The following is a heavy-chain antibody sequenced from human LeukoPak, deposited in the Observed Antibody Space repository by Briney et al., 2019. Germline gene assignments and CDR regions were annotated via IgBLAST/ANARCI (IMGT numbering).Heavy chain of an antibody. J-gene: IGHJ2*01. D-gene: IGHD4-17*01. CDR3: ARDWAVTPRYFDL. CDR2: IKPDGSDK. CDR1: GFTFSSYW. V-gene: IGHV3-7*01. Sequence: GGSLRLSCTASGFTFSSYWMSWVRQAPGKGLEWVANIKPDGSDKYYVDSVKGRFTISRDNAKNSLYLQMNSLRAEDTAVYYCARDWAVTPRYFDLWGRGTLVTVSS.